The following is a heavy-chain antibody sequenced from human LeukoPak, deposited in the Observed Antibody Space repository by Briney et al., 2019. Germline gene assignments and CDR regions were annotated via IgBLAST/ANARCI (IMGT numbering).Heavy chain of an antibody. V-gene: IGHV1-69*01. D-gene: IGHD6-19*01. CDR2: IIPIFGTA. CDR1: GGTFSSYA. Sequence: SVKVSCKASGGTFSSYAISRVRQAPGQGLEWMGGIIPIFGTANYAQKFQGRVTITADESTSTAYMELSSPRSEDTAVYYCARGEGSRSLSGWYAAYFDYWGQGTLVTVFS. CDR3: ARGEGSRSLSGWYAAYFDY. J-gene: IGHJ4*02.